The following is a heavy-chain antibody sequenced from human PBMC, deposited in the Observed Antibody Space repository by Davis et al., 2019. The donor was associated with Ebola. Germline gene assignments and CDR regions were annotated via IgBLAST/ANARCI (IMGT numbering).Heavy chain of an antibody. D-gene: IGHD3-22*01. CDR1: GGSISSSTYY. J-gene: IGHJ4*02. Sequence: PSETLSLTCTVSGGSISSSTYYWGWIRQPPGKGLEWIGSIHFTGSTYYNPSLKSRVTISADTSKNHFSLKMRSVTAADTAVYYCASLVTMIEYWGQGTLVTVSS. CDR2: IHFTGST. CDR3: ASLVTMIEY. V-gene: IGHV4-39*01.